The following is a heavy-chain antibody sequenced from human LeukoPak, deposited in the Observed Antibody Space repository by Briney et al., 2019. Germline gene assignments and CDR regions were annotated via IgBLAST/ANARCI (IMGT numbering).Heavy chain of an antibody. D-gene: IGHD3-22*01. V-gene: IGHV3-53*01. CDR1: GFTVSSNY. Sequence: GGSLRLSCAASGFTVSSNYMSWVRQAPGKGLEWVSVIYSGGSTYYADSVKGRFTISRDNSKNTLYLQMNSLRAEDTAVYYCARMYYYDSSGYPAGLGYWGQGTLVTVSS. CDR2: IYSGGST. J-gene: IGHJ4*02. CDR3: ARMYYYDSSGYPAGLGY.